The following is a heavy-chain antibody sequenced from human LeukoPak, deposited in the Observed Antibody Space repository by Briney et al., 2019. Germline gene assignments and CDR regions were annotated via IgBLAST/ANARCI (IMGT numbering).Heavy chain of an antibody. CDR3: ARVARTIAVSAPIDY. J-gene: IGHJ4*02. CDR2: IYYSGST. V-gene: IGHV4-34*01. CDR1: GGSFSGFY. D-gene: IGHD6-19*01. Sequence: KPSETLSLTCAVYGGSFSGFYWSWIRQSPGKGLEWIASIYYSGSTYYNPSLKSRVTISVDTSKNQFSLKLSSVTAADTAVYYCARVARTIAVSAPIDYWGRGTLVTVSS.